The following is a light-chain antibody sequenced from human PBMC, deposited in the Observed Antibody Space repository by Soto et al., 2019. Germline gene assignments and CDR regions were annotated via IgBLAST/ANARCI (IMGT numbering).Light chain of an antibody. CDR3: QTWGAGIVV. V-gene: IGLV4-69*01. J-gene: IGLJ2*01. CDR2: LNSDGSH. CDR1: SGHSSNA. Sequence: QSVLTQSPSASASQGASVKLTCTLSSGHSSNAIAWHQQQPEKGPRYLMKLNSDGSHSKGDGIPDRFSGSRSGAERYLTISSLQSEDEADYYCQTWGAGIVVFGGGTKLTVL.